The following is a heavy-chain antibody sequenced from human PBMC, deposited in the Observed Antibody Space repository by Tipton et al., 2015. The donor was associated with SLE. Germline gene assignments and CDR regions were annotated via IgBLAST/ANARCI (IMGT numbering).Heavy chain of an antibody. J-gene: IGHJ6*02. CDR3: ARAPIAAPTGYYYGMDV. V-gene: IGHV4-59*01. Sequence: LRLSCTVSGGSISSYYWSWIRQPPGKGLEWIGNIYYSGSTNYNPSLKSRVTISVDTSKNQFSLKLSSVTAADTAVYYCARAPIAAPTGYYYGMDVWGRGTTVTISS. D-gene: IGHD6-13*01. CDR2: IYYSGST. CDR1: GGSISSYY.